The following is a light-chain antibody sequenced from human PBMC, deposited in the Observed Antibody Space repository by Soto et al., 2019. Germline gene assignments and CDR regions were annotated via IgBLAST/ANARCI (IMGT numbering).Light chain of an antibody. CDR1: SSDIGAYNY. Sequence: QSVLTQPPSVSGAPGQRVTISCTGSSSDIGAYNYVSWFQQYPGKAPKLIISEVSNRPSGVSNRFSGSKSGTAASLTISGLQTEDKADYFCFSFTTDWTHVFGTGTKVTVL. J-gene: IGLJ1*01. CDR3: FSFTTDWTHV. V-gene: IGLV2-14*01. CDR2: EVS.